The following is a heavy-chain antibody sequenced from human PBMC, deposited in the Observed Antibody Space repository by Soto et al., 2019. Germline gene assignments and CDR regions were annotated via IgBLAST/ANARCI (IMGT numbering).Heavy chain of an antibody. CDR3: ATAITLVRGVINN. Sequence: QVQLQESGPGLVKPSQTLSLTCTVSGGSISSGGYYWSWIRQHPGKGLEWIGYIYYSGSTYYNPYLKSRVTISVDTCKNQFSLKLSSVTAADPAVYYCATAITLVRGVINNWGQGTLVTVSS. D-gene: IGHD3-10*01. V-gene: IGHV4-31*03. CDR1: GGSISSGGYY. CDR2: IYYSGST. J-gene: IGHJ4*02.